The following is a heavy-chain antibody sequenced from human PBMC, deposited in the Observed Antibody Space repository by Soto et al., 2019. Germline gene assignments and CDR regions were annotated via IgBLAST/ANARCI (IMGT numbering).Heavy chain of an antibody. D-gene: IGHD2-8*01. CDR3: ARALNGLSHPLNFDH. CDR1: GYSFTDYW. V-gene: IGHV5-51*01. CDR2: IYPGDSDT. J-gene: IGHJ4*02. Sequence: GESLKISCRGSGYSFTDYWIGWVRHMPGKGLEWMGIIYPGDSDTRYSPSFQGQVTISADNSISTAYLQWRSLRASDTAMYYCARALNGLSHPLNFDHWGQGTLVTVSS.